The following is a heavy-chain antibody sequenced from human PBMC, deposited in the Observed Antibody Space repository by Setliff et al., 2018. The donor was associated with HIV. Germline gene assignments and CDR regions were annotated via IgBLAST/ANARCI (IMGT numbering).Heavy chain of an antibody. CDR1: GFSVSRGYY. Sequence: SETLSLTCTVSGFSVSRGYYWGWVRQPPGKGLEWIGSVYHSGNTYYNASLKSRLTMPVNTSKNQFSLKLTSVTAADTAVYFCASLPSATQHMAYFKHWGQGTLVTVSS. CDR3: ASLPSATQHMAYFKH. D-gene: IGHD2-2*01. J-gene: IGHJ1*01. CDR2: VYHSGNT. V-gene: IGHV4-38-2*02.